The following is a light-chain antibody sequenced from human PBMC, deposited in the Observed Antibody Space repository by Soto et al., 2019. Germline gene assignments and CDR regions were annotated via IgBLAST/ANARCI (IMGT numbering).Light chain of an antibody. Sequence: DIQMTQSPSSLSASLGDTGSITCRASQRIRNYLAWYQQKPGKAPKLLIYDASSLESGVPSRFSGSGSGTDFTLTISSLQPEDFATYYCQQANSFPITFGQGTRLEIK. J-gene: IGKJ5*01. V-gene: IGKV1-12*01. CDR3: QQANSFPIT. CDR1: QRIRNY. CDR2: DAS.